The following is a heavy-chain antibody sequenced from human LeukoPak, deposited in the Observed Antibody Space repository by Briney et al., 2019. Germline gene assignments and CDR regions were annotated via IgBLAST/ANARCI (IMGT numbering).Heavy chain of an antibody. J-gene: IGHJ3*02. CDR1: GFTFNSYA. D-gene: IGHD2-21*01. Sequence: GGSLRLSCSASGFTFNSYAMHWVRQAPGKGLEYVSGISSHGGITYYADSVKGRFTISRDNSKNTLYLQMSSLRAEDTAVYYCVKDRGPIGDAFDIWGQGTMVTVSS. V-gene: IGHV3-64D*06. CDR3: VKDRGPIGDAFDI. CDR2: ISSHGGIT.